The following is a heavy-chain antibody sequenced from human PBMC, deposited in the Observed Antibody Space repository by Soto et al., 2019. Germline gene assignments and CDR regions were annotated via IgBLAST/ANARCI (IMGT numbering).Heavy chain of an antibody. CDR2: IYPGNSDT. D-gene: IGHD2-2*01. CDR3: ARQREACTSTSCYYPLDI. CDR1: GYSFTNYW. Sequence: GESLKISCKGSGYSFTNYWIGWVRQMPGKGLEWMGIIYPGNSDTRYSPSFQGQVTISADKSINTAHLQWSSLKASDTAMYDCARQREACTSTSCYYPLDIWGPGTTVTVSS. J-gene: IGHJ6*02. V-gene: IGHV5-51*01.